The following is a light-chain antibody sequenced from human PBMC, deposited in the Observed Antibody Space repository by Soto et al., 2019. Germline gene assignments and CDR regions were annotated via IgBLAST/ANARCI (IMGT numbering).Light chain of an antibody. CDR2: EVS. CDR3: SSYTSSSTLV. V-gene: IGLV2-14*01. CDR1: SSDVGGYNY. Sequence: QSALTQPASVSGSPGQSITISCTGTSSDVGGYNYVSWYQQHPGKAPKLMIYEVSNRPAGVYNRFSGSKSGNTASLTIFGXXXXXXXXYXCSSYTSSSTLVFGTGTKLTVL. J-gene: IGLJ1*01.